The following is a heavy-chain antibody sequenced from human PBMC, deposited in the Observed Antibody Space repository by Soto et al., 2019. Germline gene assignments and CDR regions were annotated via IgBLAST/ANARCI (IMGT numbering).Heavy chain of an antibody. J-gene: IGHJ4*02. CDR3: AKSYSGSWGFDY. V-gene: IGHV3-23*01. D-gene: IGHD1-26*01. CDR1: GFTFSDYG. CDR2: ISGSGGST. Sequence: GGSLRLSCAASGFTFSDYGMSWVRQTPGKGLEWVSSISGSGGSTYYADSVKGRFTISRDNSKNTLYLQMNSLRAEDTAVYYCAKSYSGSWGFDYWGQGTLVTVSS.